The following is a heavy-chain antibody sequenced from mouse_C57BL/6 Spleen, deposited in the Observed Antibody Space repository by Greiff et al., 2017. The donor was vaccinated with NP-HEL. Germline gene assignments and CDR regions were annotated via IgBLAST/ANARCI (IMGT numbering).Heavy chain of an antibody. V-gene: IGHV1-82*01. CDR1: GYAFTSSW. J-gene: IGHJ4*01. CDR2: IDPGDGDT. CDR3: ARTGYCGSSYVAMDY. Sequence: QVQLQQSGPELVKPGASVKISCKASGYAFTSSWMNWVKQRPGKGLEWIGGIDPGDGDTNYNGKFKGKATLTADKSSSTAYMQLSSLTSEDSAVDFCARTGYCGSSYVAMDYWGQGTSVTVSS. D-gene: IGHD1-1*01.